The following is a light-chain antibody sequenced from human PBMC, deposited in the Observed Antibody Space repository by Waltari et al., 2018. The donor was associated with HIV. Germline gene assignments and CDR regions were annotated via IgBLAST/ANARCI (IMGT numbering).Light chain of an antibody. CDR1: KLYVGNYNP. V-gene: IGLV2-23*02. CDR3: LTYVSDSGTWK. J-gene: IGLJ3*02. CDR2: DVS. Sequence: QSPLTQPASASGTPGQSVTTTCTGTKLYVGNYNPFSWYQQHQGKAPKLLIYDVSKRPSGVSSRFSGSKSGYWASLTISGLLTEDESYYYCLTYVSDSGTWKFDGGTYLTV.